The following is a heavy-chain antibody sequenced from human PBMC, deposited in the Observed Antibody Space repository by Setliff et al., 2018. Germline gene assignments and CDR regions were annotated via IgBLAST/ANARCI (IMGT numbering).Heavy chain of an antibody. CDR2: YRGGIT. CDR3: ARGLNSESWTFRY. D-gene: IGHD1-26*01. CDR1: GASITSGGFY. Sequence: PSETLSLTCSVSGASITSGGFYWTWIRQPAGKGLEWIGYYRGGITNYSPSLRSRVTMSADRSRNQFSLNLNSVTAADTAIYYCARGLNSESWTFRYWSQGILVTVSS. V-gene: IGHV4-61*09. J-gene: IGHJ4*02.